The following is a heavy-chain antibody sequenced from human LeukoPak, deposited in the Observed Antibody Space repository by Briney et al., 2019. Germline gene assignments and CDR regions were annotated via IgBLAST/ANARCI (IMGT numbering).Heavy chain of an antibody. D-gene: IGHD4-11*01. CDR1: GYTFTTYD. J-gene: IGHJ5*02. CDR2: MNPNSGNT. Sequence: ASVKVSCKASGYTFTTYDINWVRQATGQGLEWMGWMNPNSGNTGYAQKFQGRVTITRNTSINTAYMELSSLRSEDTAVYYCARGIRRNSNYWFDPWVQGTLGSVSS. CDR3: ARGIRRNSNYWFDP. V-gene: IGHV1-8*02.